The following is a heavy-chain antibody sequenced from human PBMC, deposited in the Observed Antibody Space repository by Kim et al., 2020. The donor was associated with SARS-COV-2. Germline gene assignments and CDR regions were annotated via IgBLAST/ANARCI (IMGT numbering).Heavy chain of an antibody. CDR2: IYPGDSDD. D-gene: IGHD1-26*01. Sequence: GESLKISCEASGYRFADKWLGWVRQRPGKGLEWVGAIYPGDSDDYYGPTFQGHVTISVDRSISKAYLQWSSLKASDSAMYYCARLEGGIGTPLDFWGQGT. V-gene: IGHV5-51*01. J-gene: IGHJ4*02. CDR1: GYRFADKW. CDR3: ARLEGGIGTPLDF.